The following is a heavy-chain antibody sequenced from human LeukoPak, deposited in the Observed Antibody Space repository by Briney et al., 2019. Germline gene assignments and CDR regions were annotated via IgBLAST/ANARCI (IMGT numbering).Heavy chain of an antibody. CDR3: AEIAVAGSLAFDI. Sequence: GGSLRLSCAASGFTFSSYSMNWVRQAPGKGLEWVSSTSSSSSYIYYADSVKGRFTISRDNAKNSLYLQMNSLRAEDTAVYYCAEIAVAGSLAFDIWGQGTMVTVSS. J-gene: IGHJ3*02. V-gene: IGHV3-21*01. CDR2: TSSSSSYI. CDR1: GFTFSSYS. D-gene: IGHD6-19*01.